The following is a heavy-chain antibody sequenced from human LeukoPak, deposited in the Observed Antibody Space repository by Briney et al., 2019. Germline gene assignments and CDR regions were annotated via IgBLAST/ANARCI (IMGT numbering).Heavy chain of an antibody. CDR1: GGSFSGYY. CDR3: ARGRYYYFGSGYYRDCGTYGMDV. J-gene: IGHJ6*04. CDR2: INHSGST. V-gene: IGHV4-34*01. Sequence: SETLSLTCAVYGGSFSGYYWSWIRQPPGKGLEWIGEINHSGSTNYNPSLKSRVTISVDTSKNQFSLKLSSVTAADTAVYYCARGRYYYFGSGYYRDCGTYGMDVGGKGTTVTVS. D-gene: IGHD3-3*01.